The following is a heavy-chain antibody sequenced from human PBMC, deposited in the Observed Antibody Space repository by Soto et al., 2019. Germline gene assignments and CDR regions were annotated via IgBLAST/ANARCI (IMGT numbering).Heavy chain of an antibody. CDR1: GYTFTSYD. CDR3: ARELSGGSRMDV. Sequence: QVQLVQSGAEVKKPGASVKVSCKASGYTFTSYDINWVRQATGQGVEWMGWMNPNSGNTGYAQKFQCRVTMTRNTSIITAYMEPSSLTSEATALYYCARELSGGSRMDVWGQGTTVTVSS. V-gene: IGHV1-8*02. CDR2: MNPNSGNT. D-gene: IGHD3-10*01. J-gene: IGHJ6*02.